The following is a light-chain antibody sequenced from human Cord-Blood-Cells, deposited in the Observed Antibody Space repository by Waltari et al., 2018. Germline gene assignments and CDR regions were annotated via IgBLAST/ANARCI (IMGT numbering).Light chain of an antibody. V-gene: IGLV2-11*01. Sequence: QSALTQPRSVSGSPGQSVTISCTGTTSDVGGYNYVSWYQHHPRKAHKLMIYDVSKRPAGVPARFSGSKSGNTASLSISGRQAEGEADYYCCSYAGSYIWVFGGGTKLTVL. CDR1: TSDVGGYNY. CDR3: CSYAGSYIWV. CDR2: DVS. J-gene: IGLJ3*02.